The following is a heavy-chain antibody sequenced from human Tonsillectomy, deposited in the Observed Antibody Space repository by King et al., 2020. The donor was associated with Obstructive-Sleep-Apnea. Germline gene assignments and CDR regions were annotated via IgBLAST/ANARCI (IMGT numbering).Heavy chain of an antibody. Sequence: VQLVQSGAEVKKPGASVKVSCKASGYTFTLYGISWVRQAPGQGLEWMGWISAYNGNTHYAEKLQGRITMTTDTSTRTAYMELTSLRSDDTAMYYCARGDGYSSSPTPFWGQGTLVTVSS. CDR3: ARGDGYSSSPTPF. D-gene: IGHD6-13*01. V-gene: IGHV1-18*04. CDR2: ISAYNGNT. J-gene: IGHJ4*02. CDR1: GYTFTLYG.